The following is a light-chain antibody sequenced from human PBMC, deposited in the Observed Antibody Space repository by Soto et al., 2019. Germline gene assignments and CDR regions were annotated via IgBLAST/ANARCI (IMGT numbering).Light chain of an antibody. CDR2: ATY. V-gene: IGKV3-20*01. CDR1: QSVTTTY. J-gene: IGKJ1*01. CDR3: QQYGSSPQT. Sequence: EIAMTLPPGTLSLAPAEGASLSCTASQSVTTTYLAWYQQRPGQSPRLLIFATYSRATGIPDRFTGSGSGTDFTLTINRLEPEDFAVYFCQQYGSSPQTFGQGTKVDIK.